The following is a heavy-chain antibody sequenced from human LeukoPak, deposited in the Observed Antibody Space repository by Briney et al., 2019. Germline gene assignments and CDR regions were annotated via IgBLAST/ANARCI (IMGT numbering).Heavy chain of an antibody. Sequence: GESLKISCKGSGYTFTSYYIAWVRQMPGKGLEWMGIIYPGDSETRYSPSFQGQVTISADKSINTANLQWSSLKASGTAMYYCARYISSGWFFEYWGQGTLVTVSS. CDR3: ARYISSGWFFEY. D-gene: IGHD6-19*01. J-gene: IGHJ4*02. CDR1: GYTFTSYY. V-gene: IGHV5-51*01. CDR2: IYPGDSET.